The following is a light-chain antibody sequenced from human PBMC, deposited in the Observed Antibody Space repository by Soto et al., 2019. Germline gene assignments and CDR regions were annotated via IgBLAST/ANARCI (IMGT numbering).Light chain of an antibody. Sequence: EIVLTQSPGTLSLSPGERATLSCRASQSFRGLLAWYQQKPGQAPRLLIYDASNRATGIPARFSGSGSGTDFTLTISSLEPEDFAVYYCQQRFKWQVTFGQGTRLEIK. CDR1: QSFRGL. CDR3: QQRFKWQVT. V-gene: IGKV3-11*01. CDR2: DAS. J-gene: IGKJ5*01.